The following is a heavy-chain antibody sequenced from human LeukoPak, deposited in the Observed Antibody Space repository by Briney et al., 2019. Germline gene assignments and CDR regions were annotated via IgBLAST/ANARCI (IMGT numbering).Heavy chain of an antibody. CDR1: ADTLSSYA. CDR3: ARCPPDSVYYYGMDV. V-gene: IGHV1-69*13. J-gene: IGHJ6*02. CDR2: IIPIFRTA. Sequence: SLTLSCKASADTLSSYAIGWVRQTPGQRLEWIGGIIPIFRTAHYAQKFQGRVTITADESTSTAYMELSSLRSEDTAVYYCARCPPDSVYYYGMDVWGQGTTVTVSS. D-gene: IGHD1-14*01.